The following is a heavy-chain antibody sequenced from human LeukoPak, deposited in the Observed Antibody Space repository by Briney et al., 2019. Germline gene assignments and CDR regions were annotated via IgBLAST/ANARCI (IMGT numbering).Heavy chain of an antibody. CDR2: IYYSGST. CDR3: ASSSGYRAFDI. D-gene: IGHD3-22*01. CDR1: GGSISSGDYY. Sequence: PSETLSLTCTVSGGSISSGDYYWSWIRQPPGKGLEWIGYIYYSGSTYYNPSLKSRVTISVDTSKNQFSLKLSSVTAADTAVYYCASSSGYRAFDIWGQGTMVTVSS. J-gene: IGHJ3*02. V-gene: IGHV4-30-4*01.